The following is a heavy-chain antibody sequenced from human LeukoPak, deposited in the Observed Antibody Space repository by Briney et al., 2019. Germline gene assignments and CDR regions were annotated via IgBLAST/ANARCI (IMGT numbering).Heavy chain of an antibody. Sequence: GGSLRLSCAASGFMFSSYWMTWVRQAPGKGLEWVANIKLDGSDQNYADSVKGRFTISRDNAKTSVYLQMNSLRAEDTAVYYCARASGYYNFWSGFYTDYYMDVWGKGTTVIVSS. CDR2: IKLDGSDQ. V-gene: IGHV3-7*01. D-gene: IGHD3-3*01. CDR3: ARASGYYNFWSGFYTDYYMDV. J-gene: IGHJ6*03. CDR1: GFMFSSYW.